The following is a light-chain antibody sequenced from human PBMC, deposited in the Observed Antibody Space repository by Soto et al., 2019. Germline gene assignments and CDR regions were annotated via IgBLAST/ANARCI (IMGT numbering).Light chain of an antibody. CDR1: QGISTY. Sequence: DIQLTQSPSFLSASVADRVTITCRATQGISTYLAWYQQKPGKAPKLLIYAASTLQSGVPSRFSGSGSGTEFTLTISSLQPEDFATYYCQQLKSYPLTFGGGTKVEIK. CDR2: AAS. V-gene: IGKV1-9*01. J-gene: IGKJ4*01. CDR3: QQLKSYPLT.